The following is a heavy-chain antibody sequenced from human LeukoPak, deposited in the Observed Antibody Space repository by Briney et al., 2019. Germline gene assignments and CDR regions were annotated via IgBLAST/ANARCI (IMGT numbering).Heavy chain of an antibody. CDR2: ISGSGGTT. D-gene: IGHD3-9*01. CDR1: GFTFSSYG. V-gene: IGHV3-23*01. CDR3: AKDKDFDILTAYYY. J-gene: IGHJ4*02. Sequence: PGRSLRLSCAASGFTFSSYGMHWVRQAPGKGLEWVSSISGSGGTTYYADSVKGRFTISRDNSKNTLYLQMNSLRADDTAVYYCAKDKDFDILTAYYYWGQGTLVTVSS.